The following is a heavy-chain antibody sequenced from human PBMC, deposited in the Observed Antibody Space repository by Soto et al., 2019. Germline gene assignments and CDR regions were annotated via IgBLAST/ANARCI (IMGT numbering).Heavy chain of an antibody. J-gene: IGHJ4*02. D-gene: IGHD3-9*01. CDR1: GFTFSSYA. CDR3: ARGGTSADVLRYFDWLFYFDY. CDR2: ISYDGSNK. V-gene: IGHV3-30-3*01. Sequence: GGSLRLSCAASGFTFSSYAMHWVRQAPGKGLEWVAVISYDGSNKYYADSVKGRFTISRDNSKNTLYLQMNSLRAEDTAVYYCARGGTSADVLRYFDWLFYFDYWGQGTLVTVSS.